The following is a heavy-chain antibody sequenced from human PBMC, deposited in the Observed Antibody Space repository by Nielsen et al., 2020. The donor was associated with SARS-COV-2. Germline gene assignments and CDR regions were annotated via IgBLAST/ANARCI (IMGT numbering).Heavy chain of an antibody. J-gene: IGHJ4*02. Sequence: SETLSLTCAISGGSISSSNWWSWVRQPPGKGLEWIGEIYHSGSTNYNPSLKSRVTISLDKSKNQFSLTPSSVTAADTAVYYCARVPRRDGYSFDYWGQGTLVTVSS. CDR2: IYHSGST. CDR3: ARVPRRDGYSFDY. D-gene: IGHD5-24*01. CDR1: GGSISSSNW. V-gene: IGHV4-4*02.